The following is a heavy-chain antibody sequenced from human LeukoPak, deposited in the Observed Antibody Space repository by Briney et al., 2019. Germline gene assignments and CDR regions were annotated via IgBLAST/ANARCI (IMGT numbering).Heavy chain of an antibody. D-gene: IGHD3-22*01. CDR2: IIPIFGTA. CDR3: ARVKPATYYYDSSGYIFDY. V-gene: IGHV1-69*13. J-gene: IGHJ4*02. Sequence: GASVKVSCKASGYTFTGYYMHWVRQAPGQGLEWMGGIIPIFGTANYAQKFQGRVTITADESTSTAYMELSSLRSEDTAVYYCARVKPATYYYDSSGYIFDYWGQGTLVTVSS. CDR1: GYTFTGYY.